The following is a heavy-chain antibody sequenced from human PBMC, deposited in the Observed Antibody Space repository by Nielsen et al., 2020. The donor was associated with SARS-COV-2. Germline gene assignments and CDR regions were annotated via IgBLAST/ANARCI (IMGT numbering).Heavy chain of an antibody. V-gene: IGHV3-23*01. CDR3: AKDRAIVVVPAAIGGNDY. Sequence: GESLKISCAASGFTFSSYSMNWVRQAPGKGLEWVSAISGTGGSTYYADSVKGRFTISRDNSKNTLYLQMNSLRAEDTAVYYCAKDRAIVVVPAAIGGNDYWGQGTLVTVSS. J-gene: IGHJ4*02. D-gene: IGHD2-2*02. CDR2: ISGTGGST. CDR1: GFTFSSYS.